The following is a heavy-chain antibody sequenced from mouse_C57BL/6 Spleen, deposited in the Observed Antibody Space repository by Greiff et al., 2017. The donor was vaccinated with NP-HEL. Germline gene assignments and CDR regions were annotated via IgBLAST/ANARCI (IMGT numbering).Heavy chain of an antibody. Sequence: QVQLQQPGAELVMPGASVKLSCKASGYTFTSYWMHWVKQRPGQGLEWIGEIDPSDSYTNYNQKFKGKSTLTVDKSSSTAYMQLSSLTSEDYAVYYCARSGAQPDWFAYWGQGTLVTVSA. CDR2: IDPSDSYT. J-gene: IGHJ3*01. CDR3: ARSGAQPDWFAY. D-gene: IGHD3-1*01. V-gene: IGHV1-69*01. CDR1: GYTFTSYW.